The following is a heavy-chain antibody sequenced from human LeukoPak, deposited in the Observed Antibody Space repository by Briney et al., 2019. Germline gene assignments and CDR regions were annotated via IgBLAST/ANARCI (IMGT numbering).Heavy chain of an antibody. CDR2: ITGSSTWT. D-gene: IGHD7-27*01. CDR3: ARELVSLGTGYFDL. V-gene: IGHV3-23*01. CDR1: GFTFRTYG. J-gene: IGHJ2*01. Sequence: PGGSLRLSCEASGFTFRTYGMTWVRQAPGKGLEWVSSITGSSTWTYYADSVKGRFTISRDNSKNTLHLQMDSLRAEDTAIYYCARELVSLGTGYFDLWGRGTLFTVSS.